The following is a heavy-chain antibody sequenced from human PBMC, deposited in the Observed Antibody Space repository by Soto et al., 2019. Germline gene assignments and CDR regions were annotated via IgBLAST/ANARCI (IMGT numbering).Heavy chain of an antibody. Sequence: SETLSLTCTVSGGFINSGDYYWSWIRQPPGKGLEWIAYIYYSGIIYYNPSLKSRVTMSRDTSKNQFSLKLDSVTAADTAVYYCAREVGEVDYRISSAVFDIWAQGT. CDR2: IYYSGII. CDR1: GGFINSGDYY. CDR3: AREVGEVDYRISSAVFDI. D-gene: IGHD1-26*01. J-gene: IGHJ3*02. V-gene: IGHV4-30-4*01.